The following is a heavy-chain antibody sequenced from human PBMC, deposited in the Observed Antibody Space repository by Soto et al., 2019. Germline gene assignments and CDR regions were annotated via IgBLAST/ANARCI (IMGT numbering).Heavy chain of an antibody. CDR1: GGSISSGDYY. J-gene: IGHJ6*02. CDR2: IYYSGST. D-gene: IGHD6-6*01. V-gene: IGHV4-30-4*01. CDR3: ARGEHSSSSRYGMDV. Sequence: SLTCTVSGGSISSGDYYWSWIRQPPGKGLEWIGYIYYSGSTYYNPSLKSRVTISVDTSKNQFSLKLSSVTAADTAVYYCARGEHSSSSRYGMDVWGQGTTVTVSS.